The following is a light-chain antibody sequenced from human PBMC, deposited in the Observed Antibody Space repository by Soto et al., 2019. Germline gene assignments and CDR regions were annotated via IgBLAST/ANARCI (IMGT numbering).Light chain of an antibody. CDR2: AAS. V-gene: IGKV3-20*01. CDR3: QHYGTSTRT. Sequence: EIALTQSPGTLSLSPRESATLSCRATQSVSATYLAWYQQKPGQAPRLLIYAASSSATDIPDRFSGSGSGTDFTLAISRLEPEDFAVYWCQHYGTSTRTFGQGTKV. CDR1: QSVSATY. J-gene: IGKJ1*01.